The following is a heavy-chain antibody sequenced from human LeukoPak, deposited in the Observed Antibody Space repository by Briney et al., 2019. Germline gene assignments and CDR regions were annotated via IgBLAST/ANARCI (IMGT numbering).Heavy chain of an antibody. J-gene: IGHJ5*02. CDR2: ITAYNRHT. CDR3: ARTKEQWLVPFWFDP. CDR1: GYTFLSFG. Sequence: ASVKVSCKASGYTFLSFGISWVRQAPGQGLEWMGWITAYNRHTNYAQKFQGRVTMTADTPTSTAYMELRRLRSDDTAVYYCARTKEQWLVPFWFDPWGQGTLVTVSS. V-gene: IGHV1-18*01. D-gene: IGHD6-19*01.